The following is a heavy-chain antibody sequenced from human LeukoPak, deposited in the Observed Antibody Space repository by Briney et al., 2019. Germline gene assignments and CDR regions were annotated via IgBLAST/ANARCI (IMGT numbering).Heavy chain of an antibody. CDR1: GFTFSSYS. CDR3: ARDDPSHPVAPDY. D-gene: IGHD6-19*01. J-gene: IGHJ4*02. V-gene: IGHV3-48*04. Sequence: GGSLRLSCAASGFTFSSYSMNWVRQAPGKGLEWVSYISSSSSTIYYADSAKGRFTISRDNAKNSLYLQMNSLRAEDTAVYYCARDDPSHPVAPDYWGQGTLVTVSS. CDR2: ISSSSSTI.